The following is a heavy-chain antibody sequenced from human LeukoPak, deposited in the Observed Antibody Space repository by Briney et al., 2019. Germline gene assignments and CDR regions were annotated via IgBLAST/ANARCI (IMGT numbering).Heavy chain of an antibody. J-gene: IGHJ4*02. CDR3: ARESSSSNFPLFDY. CDR2: IYYSGST. Sequence: SETLSLTCTVSGGSISSSSYYWGWIRQPPGKGLEWIRSIYYSGSTYYNPSLKSRVTISVDTSKNQFSLKLSSVTAADTAVYYCARESSSSNFPLFDYWGQGTLVTVSS. D-gene: IGHD6-6*01. CDR1: GGSISSSSYY. V-gene: IGHV4-39*07.